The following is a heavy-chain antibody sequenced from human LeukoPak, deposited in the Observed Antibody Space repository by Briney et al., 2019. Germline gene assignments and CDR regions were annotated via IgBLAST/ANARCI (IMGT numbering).Heavy chain of an antibody. V-gene: IGHV1-2*02. CDR2: INPNSGGT. J-gene: IGHJ3*02. CDR3: ARGSTMVRGVPDAFDI. CDR1: GYTFTGYY. D-gene: IGHD3-10*01. Sequence: GASVKVSCKASGYTFTGYYTHWVRQAPGQGLEWMGWINPNSGGTNYAQKFQGRVTMTRDTSISTAYMELSRLRSDDTAVYYCARGSTMVRGVPDAFDIWGQGTMVTVSS.